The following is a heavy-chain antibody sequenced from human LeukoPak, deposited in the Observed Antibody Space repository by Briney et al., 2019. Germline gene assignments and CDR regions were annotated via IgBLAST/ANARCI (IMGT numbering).Heavy chain of an antibody. CDR3: ARRPAQYFDS. Sequence: PGRSLRLSCAASGFTFSSYAMHRVRQAPGKGLEWVAVISYGVSNKYYADSVKGRFTISRDNSNNTLYLQMNSLRPEDTAVYYCARRPAQYFDSWGQGTLVTVSS. J-gene: IGHJ4*02. CDR2: ISYGVSNK. V-gene: IGHV3-30-3*01. CDR1: GFTFSSYA.